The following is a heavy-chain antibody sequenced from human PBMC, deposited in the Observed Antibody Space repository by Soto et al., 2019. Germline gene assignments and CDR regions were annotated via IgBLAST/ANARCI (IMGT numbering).Heavy chain of an antibody. J-gene: IGHJ6*02. Sequence: ASVKPSCTASGYSFTSYGIGWARQAPGQGLEWMGWINAYNGNTNYAQNLQGRLTLTTDTSTTTAYMELRSLRSDDTAVYYCASYREQLVLYGMDVWGQGTTVTVSS. CDR3: ASYREQLVLYGMDV. V-gene: IGHV1-18*01. CDR1: GYSFTSYG. D-gene: IGHD6-13*01. CDR2: INAYNGNT.